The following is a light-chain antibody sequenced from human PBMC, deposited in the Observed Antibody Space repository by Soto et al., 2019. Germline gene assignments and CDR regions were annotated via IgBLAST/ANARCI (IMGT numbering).Light chain of an antibody. CDR1: SSDVGGYNF. CDR2: EGS. CDR3: CSYAGSSTYV. V-gene: IGLV2-23*01. Sequence: QSALTQPASVTGSPGQSITISCTGTSSDVGGYNFVAWFQQYPGKAPKLMIYEGSQRPSGVSTRFSGSRSGNTASLTISGLQAEDEADYYCCSYAGSSTYVFGTGTNLTVL. J-gene: IGLJ1*01.